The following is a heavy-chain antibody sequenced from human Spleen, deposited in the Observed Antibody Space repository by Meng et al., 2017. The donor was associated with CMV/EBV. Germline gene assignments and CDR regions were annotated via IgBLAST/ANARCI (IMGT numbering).Heavy chain of an antibody. D-gene: IGHD4/OR15-4a*01. V-gene: IGHV3-53*01. Sequence: GESLKISCAASGFTFDDYAMHWVRQAPGKGLEWVSVIYSGGSTYYADSVKGRFTISRDNSKNTLYLQMNSLRAEDTAVYYCARERGAHTINDAFDIWGQGTMVTVSS. CDR2: IYSGGST. CDR3: ARERGAHTINDAFDI. J-gene: IGHJ3*02. CDR1: GFTFDDYA.